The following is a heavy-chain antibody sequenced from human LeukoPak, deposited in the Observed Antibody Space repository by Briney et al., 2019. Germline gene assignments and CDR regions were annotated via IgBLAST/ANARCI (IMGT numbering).Heavy chain of an antibody. CDR3: ASAAGRWLQPMAHNWFDP. Sequence: GGSLRLSCAASGFTFSSYAMHWVRQAPGQGLKWVAVISYDGSNKYYADSVKGRFTISRDNSKNTLYLQMNSLRAEDTAVYYCASAAGRWLQPMAHNWFDPWGQGTLVTVSS. J-gene: IGHJ5*02. D-gene: IGHD5-24*01. CDR1: GFTFSSYA. V-gene: IGHV3-30*04. CDR2: ISYDGSNK.